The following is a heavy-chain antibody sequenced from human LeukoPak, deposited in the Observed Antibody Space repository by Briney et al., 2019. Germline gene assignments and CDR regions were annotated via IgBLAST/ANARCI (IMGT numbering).Heavy chain of an antibody. CDR3: ARDGTRWEVGDTVDAFDI. Sequence: GGSLRVSCAASGFTFISDSMDWVRQAPGKGRKWVSFISSSSSYIYYADSVKGRFSSSRDNAKNSLYLQINSMSAEDTAVYYCARDGTRWEVGDTVDAFDIWGQGKMVTVSS. CDR1: GFTFISDS. D-gene: IGHD1-26*01. V-gene: IGHV3-21*01. CDR2: ISSSSSYI. J-gene: IGHJ3*02.